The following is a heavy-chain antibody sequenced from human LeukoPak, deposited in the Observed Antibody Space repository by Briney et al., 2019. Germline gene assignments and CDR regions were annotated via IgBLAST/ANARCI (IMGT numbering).Heavy chain of an antibody. Sequence: GGSLRLSCAASGFTFSSYAMSWVRQAPGKGLEWVSAISGSGGSTYYADSVKGRFTISRDNSKNTLYLHMNSLRAEDTAVYYCARVPVGSYSFDYWGQGTLVTVSS. J-gene: IGHJ4*02. CDR3: ARVPVGSYSFDY. CDR2: ISGSGGST. D-gene: IGHD1-26*01. V-gene: IGHV3-23*01. CDR1: GFTFSSYA.